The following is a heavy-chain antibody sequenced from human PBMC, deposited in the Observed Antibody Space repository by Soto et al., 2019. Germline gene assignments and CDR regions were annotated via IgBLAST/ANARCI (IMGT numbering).Heavy chain of an antibody. CDR1: GYTFTSYD. V-gene: IGHV1-8*01. D-gene: IGHD4-17*01. CDR2: MNPNSGNT. J-gene: IGHJ6*03. CDR3: ARSHYGNYGDYYYMAV. Sequence: GASVKVSCKASGYTFTSYDINWVRQATGQGLEWMGWMNPNSGNTGYAQKFRGRVTMTRNTSISTAYMELSSLRSEDTAVYSCARSHYGNYGDYYYMAVWGKGTTVTGSS.